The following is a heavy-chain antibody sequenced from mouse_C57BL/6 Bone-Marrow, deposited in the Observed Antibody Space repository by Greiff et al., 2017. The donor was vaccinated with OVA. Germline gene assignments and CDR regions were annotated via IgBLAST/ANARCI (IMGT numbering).Heavy chain of an antibody. D-gene: IGHD2-1*01. J-gene: IGHJ3*01. V-gene: IGHV1-26*01. CDR3: ARTLIYYGHSAY. CDR2: INPNNGGT. Sequence: EVQLQQSGPELVKPGASVKISCKASGYTFTDYYMNWVKQSHGKSLEWIGDINPNNGGTSYNQKFKGKATWTVDKYASTAYMELRSLTSEDSAVYYCARTLIYYGHSAYWGQGTLGTVSA. CDR1: GYTFTDYY.